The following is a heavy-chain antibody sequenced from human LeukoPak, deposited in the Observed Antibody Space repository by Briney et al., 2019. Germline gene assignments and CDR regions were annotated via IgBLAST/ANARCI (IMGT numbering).Heavy chain of an antibody. V-gene: IGHV3-7*01. CDR1: GFTFSSYS. J-gene: IGHJ4*02. Sequence: GGSLRLSCVASGFTFSSYSMNWVRQAPGKGLEWVANIKQDGSEKYYVDSVKGRFTISRDNAKNSLYLQMNSLRAEDTAVYYCARDHPGYCSSTSCYRLGDYWGQGTLVTVSS. D-gene: IGHD2-2*01. CDR3: ARDHPGYCSSTSCYRLGDY. CDR2: IKQDGSEK.